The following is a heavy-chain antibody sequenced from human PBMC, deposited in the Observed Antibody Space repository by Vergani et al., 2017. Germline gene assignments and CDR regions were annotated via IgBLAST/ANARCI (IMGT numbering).Heavy chain of an antibody. V-gene: IGHV3-9*01. CDR2: ISWNSGSI. CDR1: GFTFDDYA. CDR3: ARGESSTNYFDY. Sequence: EVQLVESGGGLVQPGRSLRLSCAASGFTFDDYAMHWVRQAPGKGLEWVSGISWNSGSIGYADSVKGRFTISRDNSKNTLYLQMNSLRAEDTAVYYCARGESSTNYFDYWGQGTLVTVSS. D-gene: IGHD2-2*01. J-gene: IGHJ4*02.